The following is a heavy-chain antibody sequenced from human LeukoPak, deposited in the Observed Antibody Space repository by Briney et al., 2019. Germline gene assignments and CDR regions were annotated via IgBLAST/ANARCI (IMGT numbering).Heavy chain of an antibody. CDR3: ARHPRITIFGVVIPIGMDV. D-gene: IGHD3-3*01. J-gene: IGHJ6*02. V-gene: IGHV1-2*02. CDR2: INPNRGGT. Sequence: ASVKVSCKASGGTFTSYTISWVRQAPGQGLEWMGWINPNRGGTNYAQKFQGRVTMTRDTSISTAYMELSRLRSDDTAVYYCARHPRITIFGVVIPIGMDVWGQGTTVTVSS. CDR1: GGTFTSYT.